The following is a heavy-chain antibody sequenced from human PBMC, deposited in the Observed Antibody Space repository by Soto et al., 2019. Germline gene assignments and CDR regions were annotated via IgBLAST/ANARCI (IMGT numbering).Heavy chain of an antibody. J-gene: IGHJ4*02. V-gene: IGHV3-33*01. D-gene: IGHD6-19*01. CDR1: GFTFNTYG. Sequence: QVQVVESGGGVVQPGRSLRLSCAASGFTFNTYGMHWVRQAPGKGLEWVAVIWYDENNKYYADSVKGRFTISRDNSKNTLYLQINSLRGEDTAVYYCARDKGGGAVVPDYWGQGTLVTVSS. CDR3: ARDKGGGAVVPDY. CDR2: IWYDENNK.